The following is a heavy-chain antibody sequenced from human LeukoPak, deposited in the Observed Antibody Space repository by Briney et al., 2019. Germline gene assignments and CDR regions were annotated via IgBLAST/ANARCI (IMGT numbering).Heavy chain of an antibody. CDR2: IRWNSGSI. CDR1: GFTFDDYA. V-gene: IGHV3-9*01. D-gene: IGHD3-3*01. Sequence: GGSLRLSCAASGFTFDDYAMHWVRQAPGKGLEWVSGIRWNSGSIGYADSVKGRFTISRDNAKNSLYLQMNSLRAEDTALYYCAKALTIFGYYYGMDVWGQGTTVTVSS. J-gene: IGHJ6*02. CDR3: AKALTIFGYYYGMDV.